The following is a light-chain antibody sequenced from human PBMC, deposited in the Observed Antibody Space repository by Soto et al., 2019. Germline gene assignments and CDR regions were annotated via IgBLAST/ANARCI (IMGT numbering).Light chain of an antibody. J-gene: IGKJ1*01. CDR3: QQYIAYPWT. V-gene: IGKV1-5*03. CDR1: QSINTW. CDR2: KAS. Sequence: DIPMTQPPSTLSASVGDRDTITCRASQSINTWLAWYRQKPGKAPILLIYKASSLESGVPSRFSGSGSGTEFTLTVSSLRPDDFATCCCQQYIAYPWTGGEGTKVEIK.